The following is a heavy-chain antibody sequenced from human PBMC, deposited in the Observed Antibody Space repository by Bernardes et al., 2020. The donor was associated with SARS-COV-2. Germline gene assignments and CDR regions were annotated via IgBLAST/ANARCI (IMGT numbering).Heavy chain of an antibody. Sequence: SEPLSLTCTVSGGSISSYYWSWIRQPAGKGLEWIGRIYTSGSTNYNPSLKSRVTMSVDTSKNQFSLKLSSVTAADTAVYYCARSVRGYSYGYILSWGQGTLVTVSS. CDR2: IYTSGST. CDR3: ARSVRGYSYGYILS. CDR1: GGSISSYY. J-gene: IGHJ4*02. D-gene: IGHD5-18*01. V-gene: IGHV4-4*07.